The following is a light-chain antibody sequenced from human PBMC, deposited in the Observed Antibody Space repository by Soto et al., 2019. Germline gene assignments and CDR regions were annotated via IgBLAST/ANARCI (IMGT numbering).Light chain of an antibody. CDR2: GAS. CDR3: QQYNNWPPRT. CDR1: QSISNH. Sequence: EIVMTQSPVTLSVSPGERATLSCRASQSISNHLAWYQQKPGQPPRLLIYGASPRATGIPARFSGSGSGTEFTLTISSLQSEDFAVYYCQQYNNWPPRTFGQGTKLEIK. J-gene: IGKJ2*01. V-gene: IGKV3-15*01.